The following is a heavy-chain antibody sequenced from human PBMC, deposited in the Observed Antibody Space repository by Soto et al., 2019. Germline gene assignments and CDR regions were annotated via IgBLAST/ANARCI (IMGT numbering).Heavy chain of an antibody. D-gene: IGHD2-2*01. Sequence: GASVKVSCKASGYSFTNYDISWVRQAPGQGLEWMGWISPYNGDTNYAQKLQGRVTMTTDTSTSTAYMELRSLRSDDTAVYYCARYCSRTSCDPYFDYWGQGTLVTVYS. CDR3: ARYCSRTSCDPYFDY. CDR1: GYSFTNYD. CDR2: ISPYNGDT. J-gene: IGHJ4*02. V-gene: IGHV1-18*01.